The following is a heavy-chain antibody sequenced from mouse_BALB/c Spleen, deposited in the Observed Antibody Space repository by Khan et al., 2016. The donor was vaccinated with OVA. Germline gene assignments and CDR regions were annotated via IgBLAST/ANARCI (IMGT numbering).Heavy chain of an antibody. CDR3: ARSVTITTLVATDFDY. D-gene: IGHD1-1*01. V-gene: IGHV3-2*02. CDR1: GYSITSDYA. Sequence: EVQLQESGPGLVKPSQSLSLTCTVTGYSITSDYAWNWIRQFPGNKLEWMGYISYSGRTSYNPSLKSRISITRATSKNQFFLQLNSVTTEDTATYYCARSVTITTLVATDFDYWGQGTTLTVSS. J-gene: IGHJ2*01. CDR2: ISYSGRT.